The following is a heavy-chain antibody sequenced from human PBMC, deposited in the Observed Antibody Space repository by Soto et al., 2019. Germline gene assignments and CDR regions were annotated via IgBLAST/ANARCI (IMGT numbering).Heavy chain of an antibody. Sequence: EVQLLESGGGLVQPGGSLRLSCAASGFTFSSYAMSWVRQAPGKGLEWVSAISGSGGSTYYADSVKGRFTISRDNSKNTLYLQMNSRSAEDMAVYYSAKDGAYVAWFGWFDPWGQGTLVTVSS. D-gene: IGHD3-9*01. J-gene: IGHJ5*02. CDR2: ISGSGGST. CDR1: GFTFSSYA. CDR3: AKDGAYVAWFGWFDP. V-gene: IGHV3-23*01.